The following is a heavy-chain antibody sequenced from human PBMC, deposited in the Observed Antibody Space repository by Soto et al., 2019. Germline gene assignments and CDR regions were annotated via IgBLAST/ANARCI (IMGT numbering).Heavy chain of an antibody. J-gene: IGHJ4*02. D-gene: IGHD3-22*01. CDR2: IYYSGST. CDR3: ARLGYYYDSSGYDNYYFDY. V-gene: IGHV4-30-4*01. CDR1: GGSISSGDYY. Sequence: PSETLSLTCTVSGGSISSGDYYWSWIRQPPGKGLEWIGYIYYSGSTYYNPSLKSRVTISVDTSKNQFSLKLSSVTAADTAVYYCARLGYYYDSSGYDNYYFDYWGQGTLVTVSS.